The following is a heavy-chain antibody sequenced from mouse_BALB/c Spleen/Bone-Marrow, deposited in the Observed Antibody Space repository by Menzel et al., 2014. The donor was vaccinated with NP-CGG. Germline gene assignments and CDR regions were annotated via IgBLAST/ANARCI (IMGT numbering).Heavy chain of an antibody. CDR1: GYSITSDYA. J-gene: IGHJ2*01. V-gene: IGHV3-2*02. D-gene: IGHD4-1*01. CDR3: AKTGTRYYFDY. CDR2: ISYSGST. Sequence: EVKLMESGPGLVKPSQSLSLTCTVTGYSITSDYAWNWIGQFPGNKLEWMGYISYSGSTSYNPSLKSRISITRDTSKNQFFLQLNSVTTEDTTTYYCAKTGTRYYFDYWGQGTTLTVSS.